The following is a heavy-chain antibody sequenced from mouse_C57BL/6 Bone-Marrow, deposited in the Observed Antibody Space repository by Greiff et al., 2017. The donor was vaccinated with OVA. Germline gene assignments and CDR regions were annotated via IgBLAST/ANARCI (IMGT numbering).Heavy chain of an antibody. CDR3: ARRGFYYGSSLYYFDY. D-gene: IGHD1-1*01. J-gene: IGHJ2*01. CDR1: GYTFTDYY. Sequence: VQLQQSGAELVRPGASVKLSCKASGYTFTDYYINWVKQRPGQGLEWIARIYPGSGNTYYNEKFKGKATLTAEKSSSTAYMQLSSLTSEDSAVYFCARRGFYYGSSLYYFDYWGQGTTLTVSS. CDR2: IYPGSGNT. V-gene: IGHV1-76*01.